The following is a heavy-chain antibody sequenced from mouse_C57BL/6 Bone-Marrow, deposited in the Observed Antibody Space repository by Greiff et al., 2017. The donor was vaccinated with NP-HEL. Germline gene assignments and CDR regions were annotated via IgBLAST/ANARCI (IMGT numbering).Heavy chain of an antibody. D-gene: IGHD4-1*02. J-gene: IGHJ3*01. V-gene: IGHV7-3*01. CDR2: IRNKANGYTT. CDR1: GFTFTDYY. Sequence: EVKVEESGGGLVQPGGSLSLSCAASGFTFTDYYMSWVRQPPGKALEWLGFIRNKANGYTTEYSASVKGRFTISRDNSQSILYLQMNALRAEDSATYYCASSQLGAWFAYWGQGTLVTVSA. CDR3: ASSQLGAWFAY.